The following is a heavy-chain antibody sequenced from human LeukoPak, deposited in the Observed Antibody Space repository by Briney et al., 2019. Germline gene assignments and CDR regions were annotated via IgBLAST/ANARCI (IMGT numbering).Heavy chain of an antibody. CDR1: GGSISSSSYY. Sequence: ETLSLTRTVSGGSISSSSYYWGWIRQAPGKGLEWVSYISSSSTIYYADSVKGRFTISRDNAKNSLYLQMNSLRAEDTAVYYCATGPKLLLNWGQGTLVTVSS. D-gene: IGHD2-21*02. V-gene: IGHV3-69-1*01. CDR3: ATGPKLLLN. CDR2: ISSSSTI. J-gene: IGHJ4*02.